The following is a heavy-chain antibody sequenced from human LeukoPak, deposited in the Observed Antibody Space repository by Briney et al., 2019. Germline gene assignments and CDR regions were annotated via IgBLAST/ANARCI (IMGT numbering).Heavy chain of an antibody. Sequence: GGSLRLSCAASGFTFSSYEMNWVRQAPGKGLEWVSYISSSGSTIYYADSVKGRFTISRDNAKNSLYLQMNSLRAEDTAVYYCARAERAVPSRSEWFGELFGYYYYYMDVWGKGTTVTISS. CDR3: ARAERAVPSRSEWFGELFGYYYYYMDV. V-gene: IGHV3-48*03. D-gene: IGHD3-10*01. J-gene: IGHJ6*03. CDR1: GFTFSSYE. CDR2: ISSSGSTI.